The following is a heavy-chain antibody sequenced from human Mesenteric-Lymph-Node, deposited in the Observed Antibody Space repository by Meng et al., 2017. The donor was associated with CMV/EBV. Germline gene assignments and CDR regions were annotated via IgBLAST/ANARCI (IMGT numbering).Heavy chain of an antibody. CDR3: ASTGGYSIAEYFQH. CDR2: FNSDGSRT. J-gene: IGHJ1*01. CDR1: GFSFSTSC. Sequence: GESLKISCAVSGFSFSTSCVYWVRQTPGKGLLWVSCFNSDGSRTNYADSVKGRFTISRDNAKNTLYLQMNSLRAEDTAVYYCASTGGYSIAEYFQHWGQGTLVTVSS. V-gene: IGHV3-74*01. D-gene: IGHD3-22*01.